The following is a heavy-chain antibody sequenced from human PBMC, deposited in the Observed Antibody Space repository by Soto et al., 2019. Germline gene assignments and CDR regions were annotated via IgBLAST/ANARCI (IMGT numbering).Heavy chain of an antibody. CDR3: ARISGSGHRGWFDP. J-gene: IGHJ5*02. Sequence: QVQLVQSGGGVVQSGRSLRLSCMASGFTFNTYGMFWVRQAPGTGLEWVAGIWYDGSYRYYVDSVKGRFTVSRDNSKNTVDLEMNNLRGEDTAVYYCARISGSGHRGWFDPWGQGSLVTVSS. V-gene: IGHV3-33*01. D-gene: IGHD3-10*01. CDR2: IWYDGSYR. CDR1: GFTFNTYG.